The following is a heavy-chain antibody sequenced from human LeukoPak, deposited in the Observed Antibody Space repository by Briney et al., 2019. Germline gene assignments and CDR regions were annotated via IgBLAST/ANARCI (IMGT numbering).Heavy chain of an antibody. J-gene: IGHJ4*02. V-gene: IGHV3-48*03. CDR2: ISSSGSTI. CDR1: GFTFSSYE. Sequence: GGSLRLSCAASGFTFSSYEMNWVRQAPGKGLEWVSYISSSGSTIYYADSVKGRFTISRDNAKNSLYLQMNSLRAEDTAVYYCARGDILTGYLYGYWGQGTLVTVSS. CDR3: ARGDILTGYLYGY. D-gene: IGHD3-9*01.